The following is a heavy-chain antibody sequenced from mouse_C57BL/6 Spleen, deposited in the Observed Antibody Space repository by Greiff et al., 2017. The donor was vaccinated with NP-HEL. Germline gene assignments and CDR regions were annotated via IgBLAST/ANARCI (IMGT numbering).Heavy chain of an antibody. Sequence: EVQLQESGGGLVKPGGSLKLSCAASGFTFSSYAMSWVRQTPEKRLEWVATISDGGSYTYYPDNVKGRFTISRDNAKNNLYLQMSHLKSEDTAMYYCARQYGSSYVGYFDVWGTGTTVTVSS. CDR1: GFTFSSYA. V-gene: IGHV5-4*01. CDR3: ARQYGSSYVGYFDV. J-gene: IGHJ1*03. D-gene: IGHD1-1*01. CDR2: ISDGGSYT.